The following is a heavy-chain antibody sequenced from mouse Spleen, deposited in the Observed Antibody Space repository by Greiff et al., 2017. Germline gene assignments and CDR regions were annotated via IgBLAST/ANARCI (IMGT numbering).Heavy chain of an antibody. D-gene: IGHD1-1*01. Sequence: QVQLKQSGAELARPGASVKLSCKASGYTFTSYGISWVKQRTGQGLEWIGEIYPRSGNTYYNEKFKGKATLTADKSSSTAYMELRSLTSEDSAVYFCARRGSGAPWFAYWGQGTLVTVSA. V-gene: IGHV1-81*01. CDR1: GYTFTSYG. CDR2: IYPRSGNT. J-gene: IGHJ3*01. CDR3: ARRGSGAPWFAY.